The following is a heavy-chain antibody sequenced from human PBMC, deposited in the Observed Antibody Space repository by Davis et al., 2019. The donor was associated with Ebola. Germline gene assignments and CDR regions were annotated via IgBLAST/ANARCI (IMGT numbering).Heavy chain of an antibody. CDR1: GGSFSGYS. D-gene: IGHD2-15*01. Sequence: PGGSLRLSCAVYGGSFSGYSWTWIRQPPGKGLESIAEIFHSGSVKYNPSLKSRVSVSMHTSKKQFSLRLTSATAADTAVYYCASTGVDCSGGSCYVGWFDPWGQGTLVTVSS. CDR2: IFHSGSV. V-gene: IGHV4-34*12. CDR3: ASTGVDCSGGSCYVGWFDP. J-gene: IGHJ5*02.